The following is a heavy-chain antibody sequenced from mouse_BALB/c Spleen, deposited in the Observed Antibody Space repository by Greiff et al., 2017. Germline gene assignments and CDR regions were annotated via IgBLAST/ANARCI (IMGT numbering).Heavy chain of an antibody. J-gene: IGHJ4*01. V-gene: IGHV5-12-1*01. CDR2: ISSGGGST. CDR3: ARLDITTVVGAMDY. D-gene: IGHD1-1*01. Sequence: EVQRVESGGGLVKPGGSLKLSCAASGFAFSSYDMSWVRQTPEKRLEWVAYISSGGGSTYYPDTVKGRFTISRDNAKNTLYLQMSSLKSEDTAMYYCARLDITTVVGAMDYWGQGTSVTVSS. CDR1: GFAFSSYD.